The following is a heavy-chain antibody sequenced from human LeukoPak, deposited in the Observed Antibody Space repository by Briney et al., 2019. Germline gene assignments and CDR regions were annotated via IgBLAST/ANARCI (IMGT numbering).Heavy chain of an antibody. D-gene: IGHD2-2*02. CDR1: GFTFGKYW. CDR2: IKLDGSEK. Sequence: PGGSLRLSCVASGFTFGKYWMSWVRQAPGKGLEWVANIKLDGSEKNYVDSVKGRFTISRDNTKNSLYLQMNSLRVEDTAVFYCARRASTSCYSRDTAMVCDSYYFDYWGQGTLVTVSS. V-gene: IGHV3-7*03. J-gene: IGHJ4*02. CDR3: ARRASTSCYSRDTAMVCDSYYFDY.